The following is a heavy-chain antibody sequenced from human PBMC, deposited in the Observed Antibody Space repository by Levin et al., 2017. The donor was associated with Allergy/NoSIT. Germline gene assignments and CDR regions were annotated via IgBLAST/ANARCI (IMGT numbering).Heavy chain of an antibody. Sequence: KASETLSLTCAVYGGSFSGYYWSWIRQPPGKGLEWIGEINHSGSTNYNPSLKSRVTISVDTSKNQFSLKLSSVTAADTAVYYCARKAVGGGWYKDYYFDYWGQGTLVTVSS. D-gene: IGHD6-19*01. CDR1: GGSFSGYY. V-gene: IGHV4-34*01. CDR2: INHSGST. J-gene: IGHJ4*02. CDR3: ARKAVGGGWYKDYYFDY.